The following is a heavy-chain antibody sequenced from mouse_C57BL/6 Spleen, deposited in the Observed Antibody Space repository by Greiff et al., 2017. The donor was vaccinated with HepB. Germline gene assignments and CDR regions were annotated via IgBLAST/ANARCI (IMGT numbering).Heavy chain of an antibody. CDR3: AREGYYVLSY. CDR1: GYTFTSYW. J-gene: IGHJ2*01. Sequence: QVQLQQPGAELVRPGSSVKLSCKASGYTFTSYWMDWVKQRPGQGLEWIGNIYPSDSETHYNQKFKDKATLTVDKSSSTAYMQLSSLTSEDSAVYYCAREGYYVLSYWGQGTTLTVSS. D-gene: IGHD2-3*01. V-gene: IGHV1-61*01. CDR2: IYPSDSET.